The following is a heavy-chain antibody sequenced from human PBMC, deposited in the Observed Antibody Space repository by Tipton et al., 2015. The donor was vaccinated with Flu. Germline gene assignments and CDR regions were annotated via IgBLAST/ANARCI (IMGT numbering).Heavy chain of an antibody. CDR3: ARDRPARVSSGWYRAFDI. CDR1: GGSVSSGSYY. D-gene: IGHD6-19*01. V-gene: IGHV4-61*01. Sequence: TLSLTCTVSGGSVSSGSYYWSWTRQPPGKGLEWIGYIYYSGSTNYNPSLKSRVTISVDTSKNQFSLKLSSVTAADTAVYYCARDRPARVSSGWYRAFDIWSQGTMVTVSS. CDR2: IYYSGST. J-gene: IGHJ3*02.